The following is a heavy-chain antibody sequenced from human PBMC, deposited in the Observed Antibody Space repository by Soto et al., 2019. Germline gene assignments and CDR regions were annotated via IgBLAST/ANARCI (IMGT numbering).Heavy chain of an antibody. J-gene: IGHJ4*02. CDR1: GYSFTNSW. CDR3: VTIAVAGPFVY. CDR2: IFPGDSDI. V-gene: IGHV5-51*01. D-gene: IGHD6-19*01. Sequence: GESLKISCKVSGYSFTNSWIGWVRQKPGKGLEWLGMIFPGDSDIRYSPSFQGRVSVSADKSITTAYLQLSGLRASDTAMYYCVTIAVAGPFVYWCQGPLVTVS.